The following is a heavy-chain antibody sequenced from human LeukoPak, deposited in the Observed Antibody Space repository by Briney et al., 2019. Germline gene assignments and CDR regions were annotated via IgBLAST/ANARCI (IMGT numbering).Heavy chain of an antibody. CDR1: GGSISRYY. V-gene: IGHV4-4*07. CDR2: IYTSGST. D-gene: IGHD4-17*01. CDR3: ARDNGDYGRFDP. Sequence: PSETLSLTCTVSGGSISRYYWSWMRGPAGKGLEWIGRIYTSGSTNYNPSLKSRVTMSVDTSKHQFSLKLSSVTAADTAVYYCARDNGDYGRFDPWGKGTLVTVSS. J-gene: IGHJ5*02.